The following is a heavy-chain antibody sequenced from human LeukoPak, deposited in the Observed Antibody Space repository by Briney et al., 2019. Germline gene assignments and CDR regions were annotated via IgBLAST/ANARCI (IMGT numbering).Heavy chain of an antibody. Sequence: GGSLRLSCAASGFTFSSYGMHWVRQAPGKGLEWVAFIRRDGRDEDYAASVKGRFTVSRDDSKNTLYLQMNGLRPEDTALYYCAKDRDGGNFFFDYWGQGTLATVSS. D-gene: IGHD4-23*01. J-gene: IGHJ4*02. V-gene: IGHV3-30*02. CDR1: GFTFSSYG. CDR2: IRRDGRDE. CDR3: AKDRDGGNFFFDY.